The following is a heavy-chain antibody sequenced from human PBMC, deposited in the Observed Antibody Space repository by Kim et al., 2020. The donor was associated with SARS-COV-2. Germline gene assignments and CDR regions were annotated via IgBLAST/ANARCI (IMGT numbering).Heavy chain of an antibody. J-gene: IGHJ6*02. CDR3: ARGMFRNGLDV. CDR1: GFTFRTYW. CDR2: ISGDAATT. V-gene: IGHV3-74*01. Sequence: GESLRLSCAASGFTFRTYWINWVRQAPGKGLVWVSRISGDAATTHYADSVKGRFTLSRDNAENTVYLQMNSLRGEDTAVYYCARGMFRNGLDVWGQGTTVTVSS. D-gene: IGHD1-1*01.